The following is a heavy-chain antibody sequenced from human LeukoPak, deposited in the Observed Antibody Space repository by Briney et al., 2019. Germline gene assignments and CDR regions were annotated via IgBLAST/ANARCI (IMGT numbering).Heavy chain of an antibody. J-gene: IGHJ5*02. Sequence: ASVKVSCKASGYTFTGYYIHWARQAPGQGLEWMGWIYPNNGDTQSAQKFQGRVTMTRDTSISTAYLELSRLRADDTAEYYCVRDVGTFLFDPWGQGTLVTVSS. CDR2: IYPNNGDT. V-gene: IGHV1-2*02. CDR3: VRDVGTFLFDP. D-gene: IGHD1-7*01. CDR1: GYTFTGYY.